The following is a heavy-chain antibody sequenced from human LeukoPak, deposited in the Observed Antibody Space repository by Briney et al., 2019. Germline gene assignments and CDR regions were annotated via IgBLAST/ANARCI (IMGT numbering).Heavy chain of an antibody. J-gene: IGHJ4*02. CDR3: ARLLWFGELSLSYYFDY. CDR1: GGSISSHY. Sequence: PSETLSLTCTVSGGSISSHYWSWIRQPPGKGLEWIGYIYYSGSTNYNPSLKSRVTISVDTSKNQFSLKLSSVTAADTAVYYCARLLWFGELSLSYYFDYWGQGTLVTVSS. V-gene: IGHV4-59*08. D-gene: IGHD3-10*01. CDR2: IYYSGST.